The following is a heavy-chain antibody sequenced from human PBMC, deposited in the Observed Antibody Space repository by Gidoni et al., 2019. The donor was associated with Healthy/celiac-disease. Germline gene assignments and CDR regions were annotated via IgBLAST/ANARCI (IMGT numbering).Heavy chain of an antibody. CDR1: GGSISSFY. Sequence: QVQLQESGPGLVKPSETLSLTCTVSGGSISSFYWSWIRQPPGKGLEWIGYIYYSGSTNYNPPLKSRVTISVDTSKNQCSLKLSSVTAADTAVYYCARSKRTIFGVVTRAARDAFDIWGQGTIVTVSS. CDR3: ARSKRTIFGVVTRAARDAFDI. CDR2: IYYSGST. V-gene: IGHV4-59*01. J-gene: IGHJ3*02. D-gene: IGHD3-3*01.